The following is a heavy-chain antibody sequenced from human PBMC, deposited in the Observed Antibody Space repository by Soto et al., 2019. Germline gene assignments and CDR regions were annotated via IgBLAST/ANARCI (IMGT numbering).Heavy chain of an antibody. CDR2: IWYDGSNK. CDR1: GFTFSSYG. CDR3: ARDLGDCSGGSCYRMGWFDP. Sequence: QVQLVESGGGVVQPGRSLRLSCAASGFTFSSYGMHWVRQAPGKGLEWVAVIWYDGSNKYYVDSVKGRFTISRDNSKNTLYLQMNSLRAEDTAVYYCARDLGDCSGGSCYRMGWFDPWGQGTLVTVSS. J-gene: IGHJ5*02. V-gene: IGHV3-33*01. D-gene: IGHD2-15*01.